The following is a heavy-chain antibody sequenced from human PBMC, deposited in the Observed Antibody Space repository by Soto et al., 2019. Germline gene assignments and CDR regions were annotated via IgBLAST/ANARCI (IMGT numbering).Heavy chain of an antibody. CDR1: GGTFSSYA. Sequence: SVKVSCKASGGTFSSYAISWVRQAPGQGLEWMGGIIPIFGTANYAQKFQGRVTITADESTSTAYMELSSLRSEDTAVYYCARMDSSEPGKFDYWGQGTLVTVSS. V-gene: IGHV1-69*13. D-gene: IGHD3-22*01. J-gene: IGHJ4*02. CDR3: ARMDSSEPGKFDY. CDR2: IIPIFGTA.